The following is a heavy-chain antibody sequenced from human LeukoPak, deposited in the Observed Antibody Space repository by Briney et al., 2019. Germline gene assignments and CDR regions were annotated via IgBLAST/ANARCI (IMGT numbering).Heavy chain of an antibody. CDR2: ISGGGGGT. Sequence: GGSLRLSCAASGFTFSTYAMNWVRQAPGKGLEWVSSISGGGGGTYYADSVKGRFTISRDNSGNTLHLQMNSLRAEDTAVYYCAKGRTYWYFDLWGCGTLDTVSS. V-gene: IGHV3-23*01. J-gene: IGHJ2*01. CDR3: AKGRTYWYFDL. CDR1: GFTFSTYA.